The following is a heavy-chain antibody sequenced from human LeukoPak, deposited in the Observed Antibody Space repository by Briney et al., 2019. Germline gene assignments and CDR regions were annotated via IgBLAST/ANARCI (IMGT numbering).Heavy chain of an antibody. CDR3: ARAAYCSGGSCYSYFDY. D-gene: IGHD2-15*01. J-gene: IGHJ4*02. Sequence: ASVKVSCKASGYTFSSYGISWVRQAPGQGLEWMGWISAYNGNTNYAQKLQGRVTMTTDTSTSTAYMELRSLRSDDTAVYYCARAAYCSGGSCYSYFDYWGQGTLVTVSS. V-gene: IGHV1-18*01. CDR2: ISAYNGNT. CDR1: GYTFSSYG.